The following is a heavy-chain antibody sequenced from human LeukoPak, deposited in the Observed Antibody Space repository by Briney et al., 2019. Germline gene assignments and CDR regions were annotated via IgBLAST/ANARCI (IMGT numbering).Heavy chain of an antibody. CDR1: GGSISSGGYS. V-gene: IGHV4-30-2*01. CDR3: ASSGYSYGFGAFDI. J-gene: IGHJ3*02. Sequence: PSQTLSPTCAVSGGSISSGGYSWSWIRQPPGKGLEWIGYIYHSGSTYYNPSLKSRVTISVDRSKNQFSLKLSSVTAADTAVYYCASSGYSYGFGAFDIWGQGTMVTVSS. D-gene: IGHD5-18*01. CDR2: IYHSGST.